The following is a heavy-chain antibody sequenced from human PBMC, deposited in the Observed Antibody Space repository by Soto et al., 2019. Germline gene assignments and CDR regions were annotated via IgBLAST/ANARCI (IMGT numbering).Heavy chain of an antibody. CDR3: ASGGGDCSSASRDYMKWFEP. V-gene: IGHV1-3*01. J-gene: IGHJ5*02. CDR2: INAGNGNT. Sequence: ASVKVSCKASGYTFTSYAMHWVRQAPGQRLEWMGWINAGNGNTKYSQKFQGRVTITRDTFASTAYMELSSLRSEDTAVYYCASGGGDCSSASRDYMKWFEPWGQGTLVSVSS. D-gene: IGHD2-2*01. CDR1: GYTFTSYA.